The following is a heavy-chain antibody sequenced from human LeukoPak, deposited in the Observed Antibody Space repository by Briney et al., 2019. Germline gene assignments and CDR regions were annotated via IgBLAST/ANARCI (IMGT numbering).Heavy chain of an antibody. CDR1: GFTFSSYS. Sequence: GRTLRLSCAASGFTFSSYSMHWVRQAPGKGLEWVADISYHGSNKYYADSVKRRFTISRDNSKNTLYLQMNSLRAEETAVYYCARGYGSGYDWSYYGMDGGGQGTTVTVSS. CDR2: ISYHGSNK. J-gene: IGHJ6*02. D-gene: IGHD5-12*01. V-gene: IGHV3-30*04. CDR3: ARGYGSGYDWSYYGMDG.